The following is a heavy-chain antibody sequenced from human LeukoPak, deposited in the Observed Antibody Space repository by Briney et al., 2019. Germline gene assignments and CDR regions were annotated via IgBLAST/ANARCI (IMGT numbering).Heavy chain of an antibody. D-gene: IGHD6-13*01. V-gene: IGHV3-9*01. Sequence: SLRLSCEASGFTFDDYGMHWVRQAPGKGLEWVSTNRWNSDGVGYVDSVKGRFTISRDNAKKTLYLQMKRLRPEDTALYYCAKDYGYSSSWYDYWGQGTLVTVSS. J-gene: IGHJ4*02. CDR2: NRWNSDGV. CDR3: AKDYGYSSSWYDY. CDR1: GFTFDDYG.